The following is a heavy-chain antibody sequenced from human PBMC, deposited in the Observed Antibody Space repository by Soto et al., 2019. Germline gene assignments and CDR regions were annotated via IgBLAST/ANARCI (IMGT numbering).Heavy chain of an antibody. CDR3: ARTSYAYCCGACHNHYACDV. D-gene: IGHD2-21*02. CDR2: IFTAGDT. J-gene: IGHJ3*01. CDR1: GFSVSANY. Sequence: EVELVESGGALVQPGGSLRLSCVISGFSVSANYMSWVRQAPGKGLEWVSIIFTAGDTHYADSVKDRFSLSRDNYKNTMYSQMKSLTAEDTAVYYCARTSYAYCCGACHNHYACDVWGQGTLVTVSS. V-gene: IGHV3-66*01.